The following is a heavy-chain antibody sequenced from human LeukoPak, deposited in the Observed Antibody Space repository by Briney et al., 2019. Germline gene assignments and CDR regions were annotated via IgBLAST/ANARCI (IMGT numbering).Heavy chain of an antibody. J-gene: IGHJ4*02. V-gene: IGHV5-51*01. CDR1: GCSFSNYW. CDR3: ARLRLSSSGWYQFFYY. CDR2: IYPGDSDT. Sequence: GESLKISCKGSGCSFSNYWVAWVRQMPGKGLEWMGIIYPGDSDTRYSPSFEGQVTLSADKSISTAYLQWSSLKASDTAIYYCARLRLSSSGWYQFFYYWGQGTLVTVSS. D-gene: IGHD6-19*01.